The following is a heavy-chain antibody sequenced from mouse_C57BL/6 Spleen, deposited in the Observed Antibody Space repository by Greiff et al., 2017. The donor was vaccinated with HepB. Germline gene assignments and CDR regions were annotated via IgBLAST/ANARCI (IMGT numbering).Heavy chain of an antibody. CDR2: IWSDGST. Sequence: QVQLKESGPGLVAPSQSLSITCTVSGFSLTSYGVHWVRQPPGKGLEWLVVIWSDGSTTYNSALKSRLSISKDNSKSQVFLKMNSLQTDDTAMYYCARHYYGSSYYYFDYWGQGTTLTVSS. J-gene: IGHJ2*01. CDR3: ARHYYGSSYYYFDY. CDR1: GFSLTSYG. D-gene: IGHD1-1*01. V-gene: IGHV2-6-1*01.